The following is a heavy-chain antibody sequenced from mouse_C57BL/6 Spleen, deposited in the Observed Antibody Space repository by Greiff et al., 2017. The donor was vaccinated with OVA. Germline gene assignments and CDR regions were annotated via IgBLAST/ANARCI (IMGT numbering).Heavy chain of an antibody. CDR3: AQMGDTYGSSYGYWYFDV. J-gene: IGHJ1*03. CDR1: GFSLSTSNMG. D-gene: IGHD1-1*01. CDR2: IWWNDAK. Sequence: QVTLKVSGPGILQPSQTLSLTCSFSGFSLSTSNMGIGWIRQPSGKGLEWLAHIWWNDAKYYNPSLKSRLTISKDTSNNQIFLKITSVDTADTATYYCAQMGDTYGSSYGYWYFDVWGTGTTVTVSS. V-gene: IGHV8-5*01.